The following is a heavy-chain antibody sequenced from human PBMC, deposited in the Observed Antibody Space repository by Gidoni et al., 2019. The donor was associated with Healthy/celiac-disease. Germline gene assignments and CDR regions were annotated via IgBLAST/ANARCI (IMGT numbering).Heavy chain of an antibody. D-gene: IGHD3-16*01. CDR1: GYSFTHYW. V-gene: IGHV5-51*01. CDR3: ARSAMVTYRYFDL. Sequence: EVPLVQSGAEVPKPGESLKISCHGSGYSFTHYWIGWVRQMPGKGLEWMGIIYPGDSDTRYSPSFQGQVTISADKSISTAYLQWSRLKASDTAMYYCARSAMVTYRYFDLWGRGTLVTVSS. J-gene: IGHJ2*01. CDR2: IYPGDSDT.